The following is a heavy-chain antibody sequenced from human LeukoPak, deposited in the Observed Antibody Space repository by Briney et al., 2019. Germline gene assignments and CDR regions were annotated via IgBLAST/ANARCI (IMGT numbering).Heavy chain of an antibody. CDR2: IIPIFGTA. D-gene: IGHD6-19*01. CDR1: GGTFSSYA. CDR3: ARANQWLPEAFDI. J-gene: IGHJ3*02. V-gene: IGHV1-69*05. Sequence: GASVRVSCKASGGTFSSYAISWVRQAPGQGLEWMGGIIPIFGTANYAQKFQGRVTITTDESTSTAYMELSSLRSEDTAVYYCARANQWLPEAFDIWGQGTMVTVSS.